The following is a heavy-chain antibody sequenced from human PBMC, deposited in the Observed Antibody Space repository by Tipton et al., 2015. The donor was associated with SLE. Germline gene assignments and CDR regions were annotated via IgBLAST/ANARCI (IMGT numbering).Heavy chain of an antibody. CDR1: GGSFSGFY. V-gene: IGHV4-34*01. Sequence: TLSLTCAVYGGSFSGFYWSWIRQPPGKGLEWIGEISHRGSTNYNPSLMSRVTISEATSKNQFSLTLTSVTAADTGVYYCARGVAIYWITYYDYYMDVWGKGTTVTVSS. CDR2: ISHRGST. CDR3: ARGVAIYWITYYDYYMDV. D-gene: IGHD2-2*03. J-gene: IGHJ6*03.